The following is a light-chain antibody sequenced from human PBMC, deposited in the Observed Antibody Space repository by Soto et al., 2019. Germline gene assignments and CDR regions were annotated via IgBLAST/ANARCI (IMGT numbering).Light chain of an antibody. J-gene: IGLJ2*01. V-gene: IGLV2-14*01. CDR1: SSDVGGYDY. Sequence: QSVLTQPASVSGSPGQSITISCTGSSSDVGGYDYVSWYQQHPGKAPKLMIYEVSNRPSGVSNRFSGSKSGNTASLTISGLQAEDEADYYCCSYTTGSLVVFGGGTKLTVL. CDR3: CSYTTGSLVV. CDR2: EVS.